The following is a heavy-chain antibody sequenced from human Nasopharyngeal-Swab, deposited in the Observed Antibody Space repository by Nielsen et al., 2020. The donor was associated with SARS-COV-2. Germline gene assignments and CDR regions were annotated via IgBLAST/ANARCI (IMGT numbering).Heavy chain of an antibody. V-gene: IGHV3-21*01. CDR3: ARGPPVPVDYYYGMDV. CDR2: ISSSSSYI. Sequence: GGSLRLSCAASGFTFSSYSMNWVRQAPGKGLEWVSSISSSSSYIYYADSVKGRFTISRDNAKNSLYLQMNSLRAEDTAVYYCARGPPVPVDYYYGMDVWGQGTTVTVSS. D-gene: IGHD2-2*01. CDR1: GFTFSSYS. J-gene: IGHJ6*02.